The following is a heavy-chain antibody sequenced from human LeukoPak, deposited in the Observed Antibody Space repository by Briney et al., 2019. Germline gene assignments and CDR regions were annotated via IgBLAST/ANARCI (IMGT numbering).Heavy chain of an antibody. Sequence: GGSLRLSCAASGFTFSSYAMHWVRQAPGKGLEWVAVISYDGSNKYYADSVKGRFTISRDNSKNTLYMQMNSLRAEDTAVYYCARDDGSSWASGAFDIWGQGTMVTVSS. D-gene: IGHD6-13*01. CDR3: ARDDGSSWASGAFDI. CDR2: ISYDGSNK. CDR1: GFTFSSYA. J-gene: IGHJ3*02. V-gene: IGHV3-30-3*01.